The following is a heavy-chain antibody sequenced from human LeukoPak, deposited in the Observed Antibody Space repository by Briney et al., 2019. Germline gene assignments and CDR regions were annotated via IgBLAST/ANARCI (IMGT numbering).Heavy chain of an antibody. CDR2: IWYDGSNK. CDR3: AIYSWEFRSEWYYHL. D-gene: IGHD1-26*01. V-gene: IGHV3-33*01. CDR1: IFTFNNYD. J-gene: IGHJ2*01. Sequence: PAGSLRLSCGAYIFTFNNYDVNWVRQAPGQGLEWVAVIWYDGSNKFYADSVKGRFTISRDNSKNTLYVQMHSLRAEDTAVYYCAIYSWEFRSEWYYHLWGRGTVVTVSS.